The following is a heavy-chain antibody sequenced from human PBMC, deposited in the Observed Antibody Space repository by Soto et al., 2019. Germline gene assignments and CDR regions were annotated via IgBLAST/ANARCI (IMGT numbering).Heavy chain of an antibody. D-gene: IGHD6-13*01. Sequence: SVKVSCKASGYTFTSYDINWVRQATGQGLEWMGWMNPNSGNTGYAQKFQGRVTMTRNTSISTAYMELSSLRSEDTAVYYCARGRTNSKFTAARWWFDPWGQGTLVTVSS. CDR3: ARGRTNSKFTAARWWFDP. CDR2: MNPNSGNT. CDR1: GYTFTSYD. J-gene: IGHJ5*02. V-gene: IGHV1-8*01.